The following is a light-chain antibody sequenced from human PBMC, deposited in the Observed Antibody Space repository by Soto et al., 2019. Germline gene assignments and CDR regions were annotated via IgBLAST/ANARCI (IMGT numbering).Light chain of an antibody. J-gene: IGLJ1*01. CDR1: SSDVGTYNL. Sequence: QSALTQPASVSGSPGQSITISCTGTSSDVGTYNLVSWYQQHPGKAPKLMVHEGTKRPSGVSNRFSGSKSGNTASLAISGLQAEDEADYYCCSYVGSSTYVFGTGTKVTVL. CDR3: CSYVGSSTYV. V-gene: IGLV2-23*01. CDR2: EGT.